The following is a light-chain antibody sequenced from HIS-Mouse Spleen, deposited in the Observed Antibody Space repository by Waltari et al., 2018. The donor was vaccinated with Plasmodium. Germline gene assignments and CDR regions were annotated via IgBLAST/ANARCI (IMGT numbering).Light chain of an antibody. Sequence: SYELTQPPSVSVSPGQTARITCSGDALPKKYAYWYQQKSGQAPVLVIYEDSKRPSGCPEGFSGSSSGTMATLTSSGAQVEDEADYYCYSTDSSGNHRVFGGGTKLTVL. J-gene: IGLJ3*02. V-gene: IGLV3-10*01. CDR3: YSTDSSGNHRV. CDR2: EDS. CDR1: ALPKKY.